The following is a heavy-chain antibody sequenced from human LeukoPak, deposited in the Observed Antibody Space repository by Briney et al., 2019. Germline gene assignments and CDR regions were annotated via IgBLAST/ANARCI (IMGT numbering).Heavy chain of an antibody. CDR2: ISYDGSNK. CDR1: GFTFSSYA. Sequence: PGGSLRLSCAASGFTFSSYAMHWVRQAPGKGLEWVAVISYDGSNKYYADSVKGRFTISRDNSKNTLYLQMNSLRAEDTAVYYCAREQDGYYDSSGRDYWGQGTLVTVSS. J-gene: IGHJ4*02. CDR3: AREQDGYYDSSGRDY. D-gene: IGHD3-22*01. V-gene: IGHV3-30-3*01.